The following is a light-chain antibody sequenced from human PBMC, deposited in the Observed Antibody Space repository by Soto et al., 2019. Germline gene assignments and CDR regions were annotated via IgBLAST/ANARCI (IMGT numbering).Light chain of an antibody. V-gene: IGLV2-14*01. J-gene: IGLJ3*02. CDR2: YVY. CDR3: SSYTSSSTHV. CDR1: SSDVGSFVC. Sequence: QSALIQPPSVSGSPEQSVTISCTGTSSDVGSFVCVSWYQQHPGTVPNPMIFYVYIQPSGVSNRFSGSKSGNTASLTISGLQAEDEADYYCSSYTSSSTHVFGGGTKLTVL.